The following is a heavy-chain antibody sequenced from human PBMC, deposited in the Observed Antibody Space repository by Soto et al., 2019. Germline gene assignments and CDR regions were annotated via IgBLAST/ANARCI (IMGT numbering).Heavy chain of an antibody. CDR3: AREPKTYYYDSSGYRPLQH. J-gene: IGHJ1*01. V-gene: IGHV1-18*01. CDR2: ISAYNGNT. CDR1: GYTFTSYG. D-gene: IGHD3-22*01. Sequence: ASVKVSCKASGYTFTSYGMSWVRQAPGQGLEWMGWISAYNGNTNYAQKLQGRVTMTTDTSTSTAYMELRSLRSDDTAVYYCAREPKTYYYDSSGYRPLQHWGQGTLVTVSS.